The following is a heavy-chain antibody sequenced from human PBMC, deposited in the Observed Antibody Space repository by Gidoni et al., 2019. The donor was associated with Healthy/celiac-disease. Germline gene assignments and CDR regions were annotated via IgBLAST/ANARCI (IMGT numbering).Heavy chain of an antibody. V-gene: IGHV4-39*07. CDR1: GGSISSSRYY. CDR3: ARERNDYVWGSYGMDV. CDR2: IYYSWRT. Sequence: QLQLQESVPGLGQPSETLSLTCTVSGGSISSSRYYWGWIRPPPGKGLEWIGSIYYSWRTDYNPSLKSRVTISVDTSKNQFSLKLSSVTAADTAVYYCARERNDYVWGSYGMDVWGQGTTVTVSS. D-gene: IGHD3-16*01. J-gene: IGHJ6*02.